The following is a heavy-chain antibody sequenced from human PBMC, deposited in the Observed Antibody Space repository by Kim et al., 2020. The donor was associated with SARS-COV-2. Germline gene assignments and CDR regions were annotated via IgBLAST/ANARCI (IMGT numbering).Heavy chain of an antibody. Sequence: ASVKVSCKTSGYTFSSYGLNWVRQAPGQGLEWVGWISAYNGNTNYAQKVQGRVTMTTDTSTSTAYMELRRLRSDDTAVYYCARGGAGSYVDYWGQGTLVIVSP. J-gene: IGHJ4*02. V-gene: IGHV1-18*01. CDR2: ISAYNGNT. CDR3: ARGGAGSYVDY. D-gene: IGHD6-19*01. CDR1: GYTFSSYG.